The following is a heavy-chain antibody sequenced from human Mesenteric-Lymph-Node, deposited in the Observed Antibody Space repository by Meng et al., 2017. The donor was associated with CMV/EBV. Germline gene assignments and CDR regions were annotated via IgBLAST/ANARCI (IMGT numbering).Heavy chain of an antibody. D-gene: IGHD3-10*01. CDR1: GGSITNSDYY. J-gene: IGHJ5*02. V-gene: IGHV4-31*02. CDR2: IYYSGST. Sequence: TVSGGSITNSDYYWTWIRQHPGKGLEYIGYIYYSGSTYYNPSLQSRVSISVDTSKNHFSLNLSSVTAADTAVYYCARENYYGSGSYLAWGQGTLVTVSS. CDR3: ARENYYGSGSYLA.